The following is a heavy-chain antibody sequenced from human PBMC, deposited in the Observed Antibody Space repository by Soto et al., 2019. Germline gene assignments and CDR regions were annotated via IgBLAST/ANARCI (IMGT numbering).Heavy chain of an antibody. J-gene: IGHJ5*02. CDR1: GYSISSGYY. CDR3: ARDRGVTGTTPNWFDP. CDR2: IYHSGST. D-gene: IGHD1-7*01. Sequence: SETLSLTCAVSGYSISSGYYWGWIRQPPGKGLEWIGSIYHSGSTYYNPSLKSRVTISVDTSKNQFSLKLSSVTAADTAVYYCARDRGVTGTTPNWFDPWGQGTRVTVSS. V-gene: IGHV4-38-2*02.